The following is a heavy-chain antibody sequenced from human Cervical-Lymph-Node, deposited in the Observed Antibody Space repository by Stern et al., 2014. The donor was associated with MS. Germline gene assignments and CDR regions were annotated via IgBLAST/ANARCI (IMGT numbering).Heavy chain of an antibody. J-gene: IGHJ4*02. V-gene: IGHV2-5*02. D-gene: IGHD4/OR15-4a*01. CDR2: IYWDDDK. CDR1: GFSLSTIGAG. CDR3: AHRREASVGAYFDY. Sequence: QVTLKESGPTLVKPTQTLTLTCSFSGFSLSTIGAGVGWIRQPPGEALEWLGLIYWDDDKRYSPSLKSRLNIAKDTSKNQVVLTMTNMDPVDTATYYCAHRREASVGAYFDYWGQGILVTVSS.